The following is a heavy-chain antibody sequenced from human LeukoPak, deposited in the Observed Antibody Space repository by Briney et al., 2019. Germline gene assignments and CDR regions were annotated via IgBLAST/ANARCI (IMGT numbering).Heavy chain of an antibody. CDR1: GASISSGSSS. CDR2: INTSGTT. J-gene: IGHJ6*03. V-gene: IGHV4-61*02. CDR3: ARGVGAYYMDV. D-gene: IGHD1-26*01. Sequence: SETLSLTCTVSGASISSGSSSWGWIRQPAGKGLEWIGRINTSGTTNYNPSLKSRVTMSIDTSKNQFSLKLSSVTAADTAVYYCARGVGAYYMDVWGKGTTVTISS.